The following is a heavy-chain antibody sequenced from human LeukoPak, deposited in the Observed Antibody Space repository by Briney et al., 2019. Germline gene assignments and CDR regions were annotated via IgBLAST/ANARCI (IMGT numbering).Heavy chain of an antibody. CDR3: ARGEAAAGIDY. CDR2: IYHSGST. J-gene: IGHJ4*02. V-gene: IGHV4-30-2*01. D-gene: IGHD6-13*01. Sequence: SETLSLTCAVSGGSISSGGYSWSWIRQPPGKGLEWIGYIYHSGSTYYNPSLKSRVTISVDRSKSQFSLKLSSVTAADTAVYYCARGEAAAGIDYWGQGTLVTVSS. CDR1: GGSISSGGYS.